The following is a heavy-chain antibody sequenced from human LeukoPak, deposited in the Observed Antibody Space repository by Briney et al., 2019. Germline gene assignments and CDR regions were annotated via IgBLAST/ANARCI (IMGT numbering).Heavy chain of an antibody. CDR1: GFSFSSYI. Sequence: GGSLRLSCVGSGFSFSSYIVRWVRQAPGKGLEWVSGMSGSGGHTYYADSVKGRFTISRDNARNTVYLQMNSLRVEDTAVYYCAKERYNYGQYYSDYWGQGTLVTVSS. D-gene: IGHD5-18*01. J-gene: IGHJ4*02. CDR3: AKERYNYGQYYSDY. V-gene: IGHV3-23*01. CDR2: MSGSGGHT.